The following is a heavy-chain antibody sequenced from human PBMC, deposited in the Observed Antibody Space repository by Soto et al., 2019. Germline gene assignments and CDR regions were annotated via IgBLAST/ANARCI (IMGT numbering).Heavy chain of an antibody. Sequence: PGGSLRLSCEASGFTFSRVSMNWVRQVPGKGLEWVASISSASSETWYADSVKGRFIISRDNAQNSLFLQMNTLRPEDSAIYYCVKVELRDYGMDVWGQGTTVTVSS. CDR2: ISSASSET. CDR1: GFTFSRVS. J-gene: IGHJ6*02. V-gene: IGHV3-21*01. D-gene: IGHD1-26*01. CDR3: VKVELRDYGMDV.